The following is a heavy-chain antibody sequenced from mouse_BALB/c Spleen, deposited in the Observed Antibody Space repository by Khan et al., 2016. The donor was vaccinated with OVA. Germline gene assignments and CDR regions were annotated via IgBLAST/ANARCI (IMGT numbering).Heavy chain of an antibody. CDR3: ARRGLRWDFDY. CDR1: GYTFINYW. D-gene: IGHD1-1*01. CDR2: INPSTGYT. V-gene: IGHV1-7*01. J-gene: IGHJ2*01. Sequence: QVQLQQSGAELAKPGASVKMSCKASGYTFINYWILWVKQRPGQGLEWIGYINPSTGYTEYNQNFKDKATLTGDKSSSTAYMQLSSLTSEDSAVYYCARRGLRWDFDYWGQGTTLTVSS.